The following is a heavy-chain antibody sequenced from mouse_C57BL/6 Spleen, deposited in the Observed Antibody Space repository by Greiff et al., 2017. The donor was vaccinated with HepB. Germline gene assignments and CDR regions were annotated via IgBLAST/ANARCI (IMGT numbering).Heavy chain of an antibody. Sequence: EVKLVESGGGLVKPGGSLKLSCAASGFTFSDYGMHWVRQAPEKGLEWVAYISSGSSTIYYADTVKGRFTISRDNAKNTLFLQMTSLRSEDTSMYYCARGELRAMDYWGQGTSVTVSS. CDR2: ISSGSSTI. V-gene: IGHV5-17*01. CDR3: ARGELRAMDY. D-gene: IGHD1-3*01. J-gene: IGHJ4*01. CDR1: GFTFSDYG.